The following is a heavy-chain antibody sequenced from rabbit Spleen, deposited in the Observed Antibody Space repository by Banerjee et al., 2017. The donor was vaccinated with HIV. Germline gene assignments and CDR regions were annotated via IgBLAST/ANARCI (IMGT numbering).Heavy chain of an antibody. CDR1: GIDFSSGSY. V-gene: IGHV1S43*01. D-gene: IGHD8-1*01. CDR3: ARDTGSSFSSYGMDL. J-gene: IGHJ6*01. Sequence: QQQLEESGGGLVKPGGNLTLTCKGHGIDFSSGSYMCWVRQAPGKGLELIAWIVDSSGYSHYASWAKGRFTITRSTSLNTVTLQVTRLTAADTATYFCARDTGSSFSSYGMDLWGPGTLVTVS. CDR2: IVDSSGYS.